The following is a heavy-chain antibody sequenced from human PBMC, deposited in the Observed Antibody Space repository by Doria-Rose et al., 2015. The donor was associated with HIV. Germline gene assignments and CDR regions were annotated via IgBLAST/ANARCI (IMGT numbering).Heavy chain of an antibody. J-gene: IGHJ6*02. CDR1: GGSFSGYY. CDR2: INHSGST. Sequence: QVQLQQWGAGLVKPSETLSLTCAVFGGSFSGYYWSSIRPPPAQGLEWSGEINHSGSTNYKTSLKCRVTIALDTSKNLFSLKLSSVTAADTAVYYCARGLLRGGWNDVDYYYGMDVWGQGTTVTVSS. D-gene: IGHD1-1*01. V-gene: IGHV4-34*01. CDR3: ARGLLRGGWNDVDYYYGMDV.